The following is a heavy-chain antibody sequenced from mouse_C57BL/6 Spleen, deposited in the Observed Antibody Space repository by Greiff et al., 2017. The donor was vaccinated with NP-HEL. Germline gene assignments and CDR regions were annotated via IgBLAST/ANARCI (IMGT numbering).Heavy chain of an antibody. D-gene: IGHD2-5*01. CDR2: IDPSDSYT. CDR3: ARSSYSNYWFAY. Sequence: VQLQQPGAELVMPGASVKLSCKASGYTFTSYWMHWVKQRPGQGLEWIGEIDPSDSYTNYNQKFKGKSTLTVDKSSSTAYMQLSSLTSEDSAVYYCARSSYSNYWFAYWGQGTLVTVSA. V-gene: IGHV1-69*01. CDR1: GYTFTSYW. J-gene: IGHJ3*01.